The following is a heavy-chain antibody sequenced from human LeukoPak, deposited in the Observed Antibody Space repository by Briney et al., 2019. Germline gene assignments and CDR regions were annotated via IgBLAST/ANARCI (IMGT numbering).Heavy chain of an antibody. CDR1: GGSISSGDYY. V-gene: IGHV4-30-4*02. Sequence: SETLSLTCTVSGGSISSGDYYWSWIRQPPGKGLEWIGYIYYSGGTYYNPSLKSRVTISVDTSKNQFSLKLSSVTAADTAVYYCARVSCSSTSCYPGFDYWGQGTLVTVSS. CDR2: IYYSGGT. J-gene: IGHJ4*02. D-gene: IGHD2-2*01. CDR3: ARVSCSSTSCYPGFDY.